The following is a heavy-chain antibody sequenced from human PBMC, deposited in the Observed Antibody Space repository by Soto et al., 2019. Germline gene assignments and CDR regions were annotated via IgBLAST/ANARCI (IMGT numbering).Heavy chain of an antibody. CDR2: VYYTGST. J-gene: IGHJ4*02. D-gene: IGHD6-19*01. V-gene: IGHV4-59*01. CDR3: ARSVAVPGAHIDY. CDR1: GGSISGSY. Sequence: SETLSLTCSVPGGSISGSYWSWIRQSPGKGLEWLGYVYYTGSTNYSPSLRSRVSISVDTSKNGFSLRLSSVTAADTAVYFCARSVAVPGAHIDYWGQGTQVTVSS.